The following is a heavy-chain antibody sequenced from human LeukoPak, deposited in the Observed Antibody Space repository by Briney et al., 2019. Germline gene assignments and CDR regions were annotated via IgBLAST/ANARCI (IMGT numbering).Heavy chain of an antibody. CDR2: TRYDGNIK. CDR3: ARALGGEYSSSDWFDP. J-gene: IGHJ5*02. D-gene: IGHD6-6*01. Sequence: GGSLRLSCAASGFTFSSYGMHWVRQAPGKGLEWVAFTRYDGNIKYYADSVKGRFTISRDNSKNTVYLQMDSLRAEDTAVYYCARALGGEYSSSDWFDPWGQGTLVTVSS. V-gene: IGHV3-30*02. CDR1: GFTFSSYG.